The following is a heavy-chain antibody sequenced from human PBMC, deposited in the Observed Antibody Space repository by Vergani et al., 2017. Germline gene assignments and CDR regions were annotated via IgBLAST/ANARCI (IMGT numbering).Heavy chain of an antibody. V-gene: IGHV3-30*18. CDR1: GFTFSSYG. CDR3: AKEGTGDLYPNPDY. D-gene: IGHD7-27*01. Sequence: VQLVESGGGVVQPGRSLRLSCAASGFTFSSYGMHWVRQAPGKGLEWVAVISYDGSNKYYADSVKGRFTISRDNSKNTLYLQMNSLRAEDTAVYYCAKEGTGDLYPNPDYWGQGTLVTVSS. CDR2: ISYDGSNK. J-gene: IGHJ4*02.